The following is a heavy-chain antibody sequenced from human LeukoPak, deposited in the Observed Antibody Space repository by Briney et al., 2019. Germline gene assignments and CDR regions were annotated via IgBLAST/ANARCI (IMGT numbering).Heavy chain of an antibody. CDR1: GYTFTSYY. V-gene: IGHV1-18*04. J-gene: IGHJ5*02. CDR2: ISAYNGNT. D-gene: IGHD6-19*01. CDR3: ARFVAGGWFDP. Sequence: ASVKVSCKASGYTFTSYYMHWVRQAPGQGLEWMGWISAYNGNTNYAQKLQGRVTMTTDTSTSTAYMELRSLRSDDTAVYYCARFVAGGWFDPWGQGTLVTVSS.